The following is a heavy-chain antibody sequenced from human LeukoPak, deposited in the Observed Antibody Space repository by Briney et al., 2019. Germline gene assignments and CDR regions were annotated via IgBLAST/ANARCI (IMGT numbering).Heavy chain of an antibody. J-gene: IGHJ5*02. CDR3: AGDTRSGNWNYWFDP. Sequence: SQTLSLTCTVSGGSISSGSYYWSWIRQPAGKGLEWIGRIYTSGSTNYNPSLKSRVTISVDTSKNQFSLKLSSVTAADTAVYYCAGDTRSGNWNYWFDPWGQGTLVTVSS. CDR2: IYTSGST. D-gene: IGHD1-7*01. V-gene: IGHV4-61*02. CDR1: GGSISSGSYY.